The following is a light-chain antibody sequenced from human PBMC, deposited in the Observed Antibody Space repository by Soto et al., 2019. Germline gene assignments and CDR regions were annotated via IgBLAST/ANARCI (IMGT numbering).Light chain of an antibody. CDR3: SSYTSSSTLLDV. V-gene: IGLV2-14*01. Sequence: QSALNQPASVSGSPGQSITISCTGTSSDVGGYNYVSWYQQHPGKAPKLMIYDVSNRPSGVSNRFSGSKSGNTASLTISGLQAEDEADYYCSSYTSSSTLLDVFGTGTKLTVL. CDR1: SSDVGGYNY. J-gene: IGLJ1*01. CDR2: DVS.